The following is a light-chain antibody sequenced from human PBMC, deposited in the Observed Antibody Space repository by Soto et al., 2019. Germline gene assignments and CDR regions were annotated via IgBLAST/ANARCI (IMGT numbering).Light chain of an antibody. CDR2: GAS. CDR3: QKYNHWPRK. V-gene: IGKV3-15*01. CDR1: QSVGSSY. J-gene: IGKJ1*01. Sequence: EIVMTQSPATLSVSPGERATLSCRASQSVGSSYLAWYQQKPGQAPRLLIYGASTRATGIPIRFSGSGSGTEFTLTISSLQSEDFAVYYCQKYNHWPRKCGQGNTGAIK.